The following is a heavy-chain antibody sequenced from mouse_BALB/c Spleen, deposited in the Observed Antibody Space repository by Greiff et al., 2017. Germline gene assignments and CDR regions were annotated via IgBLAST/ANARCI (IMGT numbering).Heavy chain of an antibody. J-gene: IGHJ4*01. CDR2: ISDGGSYT. D-gene: IGHD1-1*01. CDR3: ATLATVVPAMDY. V-gene: IGHV5-4*02. Sequence: EVQGVESGGGLVKPGGSLKLSCAASGFTFSDYYMYWVRQTPEKRLEWVATISDGGSYTYYPDSVKGRFTISRDNAKNNLYLQMSSLKSEDTAMYYCATLATVVPAMDYWGQGTSVTVSS. CDR1: GFTFSDYY.